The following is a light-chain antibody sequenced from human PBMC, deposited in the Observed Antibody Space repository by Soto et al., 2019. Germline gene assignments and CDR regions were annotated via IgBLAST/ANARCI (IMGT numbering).Light chain of an antibody. CDR1: ETLNSW. J-gene: IGKJ1*01. Sequence: DRQRRQSHTTRAPSVVDKVTITFLVSETLNSWLAWYQQKPGKAHKVLIFDASSLKTGVPSRFSGTSSGREFTLTISLLNPADLATSSMQHYANYSSGPSGQGPKVVIK. CDR3: QHYANYSSGP. CDR2: DAS. V-gene: IGKV1-5*01.